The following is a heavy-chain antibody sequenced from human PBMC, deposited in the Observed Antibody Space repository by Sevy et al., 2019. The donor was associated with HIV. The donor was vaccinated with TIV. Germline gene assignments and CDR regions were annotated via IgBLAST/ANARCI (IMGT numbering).Heavy chain of an antibody. CDR2: IYYSGST. Sequence: SETLSLTCTVSGGSISSSSYYWGWIRQPPGKGLEWIGSIYYSGSTYYHPSLKSRVTISVDTSKNQFSLKLSSVTAADTAVYYCARRGLRFLFDPWGQGTLVTVSS. V-gene: IGHV4-39*01. CDR1: GGSISSSSYY. J-gene: IGHJ5*02. CDR3: ARRGLRFLFDP. D-gene: IGHD3-3*01.